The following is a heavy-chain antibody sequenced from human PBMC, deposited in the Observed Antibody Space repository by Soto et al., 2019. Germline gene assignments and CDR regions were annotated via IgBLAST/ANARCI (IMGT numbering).Heavy chain of an antibody. CDR3: ARAYCSSTSCYNGDAFDI. CDR1: GYTFTGYY. V-gene: IGHV1-2*04. CDR2: INPNSGGT. D-gene: IGHD2-2*02. Sequence: ASVKVSCKASGYTFTGYYMHWVRQAPGQGLEWMGWINPNSGGTNYAQKFQGWVTMARDTSISTAYMELSRLRSDDTAVYYCARAYCSSTSCYNGDAFDIWGQGTMVTVSS. J-gene: IGHJ3*02.